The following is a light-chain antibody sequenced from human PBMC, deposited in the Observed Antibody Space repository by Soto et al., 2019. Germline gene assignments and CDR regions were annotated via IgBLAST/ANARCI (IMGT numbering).Light chain of an antibody. J-gene: IGKJ2*01. CDR2: KAS. Sequence: DLQMTQSPSTLSASVGDRVIITCRASQSISTWLAWYQQKPGKAPKILIYKASSLESGVPSRFSGSGSGTEFTLSISSLQPDDFATYYCQQYDNYPYTFGQGSKLEIK. CDR3: QQYDNYPYT. V-gene: IGKV1-5*03. CDR1: QSISTW.